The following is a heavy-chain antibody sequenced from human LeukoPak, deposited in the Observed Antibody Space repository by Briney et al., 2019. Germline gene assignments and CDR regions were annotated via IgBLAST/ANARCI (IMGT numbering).Heavy chain of an antibody. CDR3: ARRPLWFGEFRNNWFDP. J-gene: IGHJ5*02. D-gene: IGHD3-10*01. Sequence: PSETLSLTCAVDGGSFSGYYWSWIRQPPGKGLEWIGEVNHSGRTNYNLSLKSRVTISVDTSKNQFSLKLSSVTAADTAVYYCARRPLWFGEFRNNWFDPWGQGTLVTVSS. CDR2: VNHSGRT. CDR1: GGSFSGYY. V-gene: IGHV4-34*01.